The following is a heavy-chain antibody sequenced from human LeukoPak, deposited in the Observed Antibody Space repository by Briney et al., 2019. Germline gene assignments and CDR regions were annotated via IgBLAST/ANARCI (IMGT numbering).Heavy chain of an antibody. CDR3: TTDFASGYDFKPDFDY. V-gene: IGHV3-30*04. CDR1: GFTFSSYA. CDR2: ISYDGSNK. Sequence: PGGSLRLSCAASGFTFSSYAMHWVRQAPGKGLEWVAVISYDGSNKYYADSVKGRFTISRDDSKNTLYLQMNSLKTEDTAVYYCTTDFASGYDFKPDFDYWGQGTLVTVSS. D-gene: IGHD5-12*01. J-gene: IGHJ4*02.